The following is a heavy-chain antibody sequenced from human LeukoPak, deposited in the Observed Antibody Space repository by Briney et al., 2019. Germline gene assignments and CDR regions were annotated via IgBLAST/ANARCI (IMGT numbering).Heavy chain of an antibody. CDR1: GFTFSSYA. V-gene: IGHV3-23*01. CDR2: ISGSGGST. CDR3: AKISYDSSGYYYLDY. Sequence: PGGSLRLSCAASGFTFSSYAMSWVRQAPGKGLEGVSAISGSGGSTYYADSVKGRFTISRDNSKNTLYLQMNSLRAEDTAVYYCAKISYDSSGYYYLDYWGQGTLVTVSS. J-gene: IGHJ4*02. D-gene: IGHD3-22*01.